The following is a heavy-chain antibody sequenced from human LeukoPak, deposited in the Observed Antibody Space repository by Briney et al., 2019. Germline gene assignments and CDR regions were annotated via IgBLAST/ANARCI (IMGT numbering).Heavy chain of an antibody. CDR2: IIPTFGTA. V-gene: IGHV1-69*05. Sequence: SVKVSCKASGGTFSSYAISWVRQAPGQGLEWMGGIIPTFGTANYAQKFQGRVTITTDESTSTAYMELSSLRSEDTAVYYCARSRETYYYDSSGYCLDYWGQGTLVTVSS. J-gene: IGHJ4*02. CDR1: GGTFSSYA. CDR3: ARSRETYYYDSSGYCLDY. D-gene: IGHD3-22*01.